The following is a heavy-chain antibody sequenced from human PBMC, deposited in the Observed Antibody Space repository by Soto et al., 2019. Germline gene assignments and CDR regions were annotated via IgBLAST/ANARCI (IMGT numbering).Heavy chain of an antibody. CDR3: ARGIN. Sequence: QVQLVQSGAEVKRPGASVRVSCKASGYTFTSYDINWVRQATGQGLEWLGWMNPNSGNTGYAQKFQGRITLTRSTSTSTAYMEVTSLRSEDTAVYYCARGINWGQGTRVTVSS. J-gene: IGHJ3*01. V-gene: IGHV1-8*01. CDR1: GYTFTSYD. CDR2: MNPNSGNT.